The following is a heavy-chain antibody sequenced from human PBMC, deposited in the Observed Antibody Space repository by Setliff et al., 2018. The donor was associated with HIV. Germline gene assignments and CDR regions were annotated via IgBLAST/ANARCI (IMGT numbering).Heavy chain of an antibody. D-gene: IGHD6-13*01. J-gene: IGHJ6*02. V-gene: IGHV4-30-4*08. Sequence: SETLSLTCTVSGGSISSGDFYWSWIRQPPGKGLEWTGYIYYDGDTYYQPSLKSRLTISIDTSKNQFSLKLSSVTAADTAVYYCTRAEQQLPYYYYYYGMDVWGQGTTVTVSS. CDR2: IYYDGDT. CDR1: GGSISSGDFY. CDR3: TRAEQQLPYYYYYYGMDV.